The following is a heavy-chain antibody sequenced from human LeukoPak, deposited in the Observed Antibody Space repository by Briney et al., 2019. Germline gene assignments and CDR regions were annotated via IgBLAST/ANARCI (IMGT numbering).Heavy chain of an antibody. Sequence: GGSLRLSCAASGFTFGHYWMTWVRQAPGKGLEWVSIISGTGDSTYYADSVKGRFTISRDNSKNTLFLQMHSLRADDTAAYYCASQRGGYWGQGTLVTVSS. CDR1: GFTFGHYW. CDR2: ISGTGDST. J-gene: IGHJ4*02. CDR3: ASQRGGY. V-gene: IGHV3-23*01. D-gene: IGHD6-25*01.